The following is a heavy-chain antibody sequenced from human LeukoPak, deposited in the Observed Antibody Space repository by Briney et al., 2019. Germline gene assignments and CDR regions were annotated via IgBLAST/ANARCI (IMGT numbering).Heavy chain of an antibody. J-gene: IGHJ4*02. Sequence: GSLRLSCAASGFSFVSYWVSWVRQAPGKGLEWVANINQDGRGKYYVDSVKGRFIISRDNAENSLFLQMNSLRAEDTAVYYCARRAGAYSHPYDYWGQGTLVTVSS. CDR3: ARRAGAYSHPYDY. CDR2: INQDGRGK. D-gene: IGHD4/OR15-4a*01. CDR1: GFSFVSYW. V-gene: IGHV3-7*01.